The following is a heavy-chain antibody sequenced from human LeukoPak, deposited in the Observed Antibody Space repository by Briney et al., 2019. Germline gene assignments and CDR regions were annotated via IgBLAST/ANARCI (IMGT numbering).Heavy chain of an antibody. CDR3: ARDSKGYYDSSGYSHGMDV. D-gene: IGHD3-22*01. CDR1: GGTFSSYA. Sequence: GASVKVSCKASGGTFSSYAISWVRRAPGQGLEWMGGIIPIFGTANYAQKFQGRVTITADESTSTAYMELSSLRSEDTAVYYCARDSKGYYDSSGYSHGMDVWGQGTTVTVSS. CDR2: IIPIFGTA. V-gene: IGHV1-69*13. J-gene: IGHJ6*02.